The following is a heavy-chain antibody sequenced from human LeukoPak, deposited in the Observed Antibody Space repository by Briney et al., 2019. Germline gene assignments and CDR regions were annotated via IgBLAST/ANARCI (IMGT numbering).Heavy chain of an antibody. V-gene: IGHV4-61*05. CDR2: VAYTGSA. CDR1: GGSISSSSYY. Sequence: PSETLSLTCTVSGGSISSSSYYWGWIRQPPGKRLEWIAYVAYTGSAVYNPSLKSRVTISVDTSKNQFSLKLKSVTAADTAVYYCARGPLDSADYSFDYWGQGALVTASS. CDR3: ARGPLDSADYSFDY. D-gene: IGHD3-22*01. J-gene: IGHJ4*02.